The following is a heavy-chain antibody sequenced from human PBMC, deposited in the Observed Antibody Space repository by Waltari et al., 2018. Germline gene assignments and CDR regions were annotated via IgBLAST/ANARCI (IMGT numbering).Heavy chain of an antibody. V-gene: IGHV3-74*01. CDR3: ARGARRTTVTTGWWYFDL. CDR1: GFTYSMYW. J-gene: IGHJ2*01. D-gene: IGHD4-17*01. Sequence: EVQLVESGGGLVQPGGSLRLSCAASGFTYSMYWMHWVRQAPGKGLVWVPRNNSDGGSTSYADSVKGRFTISKDNAKNTVYLQMNSLRAEDTAIYYCARGARRTTVTTGWWYFDLWGRGTLVTVSS. CDR2: NNSDGGST.